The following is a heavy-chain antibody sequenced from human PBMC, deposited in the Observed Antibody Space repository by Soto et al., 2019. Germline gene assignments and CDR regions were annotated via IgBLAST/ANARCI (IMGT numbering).Heavy chain of an antibody. V-gene: IGHV1-69*15. CDR1: GGALNKYA. D-gene: IGHD6-13*01. CDR3: AREMPSTAAAYFYYGLNV. Sequence: SVKVSCKSSGGALNKYAIYWVRQAPGQRLEWLGTIVPVFPSVYYAPRFQGRLTITADGSTDTVYMMLTSLKSEDTAVYYCAREMPSTAAAYFYYGLNVWGQGTSVTVSS. J-gene: IGHJ6*02. CDR2: IVPVFPSV.